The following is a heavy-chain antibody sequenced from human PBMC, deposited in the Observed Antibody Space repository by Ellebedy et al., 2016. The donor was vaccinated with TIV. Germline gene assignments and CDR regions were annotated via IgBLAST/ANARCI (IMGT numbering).Heavy chain of an antibody. J-gene: IGHJ4*02. CDR1: GGSISSTTYY. CDR3: TRGGWSYSDY. CDR2: IYYSGKT. Sequence: MPSETLSLTCTVSGGSISSTTYYWGWIRQSPEKGLEWIVSIYYSGKTYSNPSLKSRITISVDTSKNQFSLKLSSVTAADTAMYYCTRGGWSYSDYWGQGTLVTVSS. V-gene: IGHV4-39*07. D-gene: IGHD3-3*01.